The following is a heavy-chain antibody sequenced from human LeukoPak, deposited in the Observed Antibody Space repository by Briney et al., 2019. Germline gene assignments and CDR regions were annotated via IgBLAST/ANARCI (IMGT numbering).Heavy chain of an antibody. CDR3: ARAESPYSSSSRHAFDI. CDR2: INWNVGST. J-gene: IGHJ3*02. Sequence: PGGSLRLSCAASGFTFDDYGMSWVRQAPGKGLEWVSGINWNVGSTGYADSVKGRFTISRDNAKNSLYLQMNRLIAEDTALYYCARAESPYSSSSRHAFDIWGQGTMVTVSS. CDR1: GFTFDDYG. D-gene: IGHD6-6*01. V-gene: IGHV3-20*04.